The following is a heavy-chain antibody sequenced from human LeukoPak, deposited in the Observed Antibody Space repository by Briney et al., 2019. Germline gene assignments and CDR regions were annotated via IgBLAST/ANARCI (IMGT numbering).Heavy chain of an antibody. D-gene: IGHD3-10*01. CDR2: ISGSGGST. Sequence: GGSLRLSCAASGFTFSSYAMSWVRQAPGKGLEWVSAISGSGGSTYYADSVKGRFTISRGNSKNTLYLQMNSLRAEDTAVYYCAKGYGSGSYLYFDYWGQGTLVTVSS. CDR1: GFTFSSYA. J-gene: IGHJ4*02. CDR3: AKGYGSGSYLYFDY. V-gene: IGHV3-23*01.